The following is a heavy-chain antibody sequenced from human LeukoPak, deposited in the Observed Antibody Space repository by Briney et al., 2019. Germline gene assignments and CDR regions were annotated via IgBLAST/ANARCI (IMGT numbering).Heavy chain of an antibody. Sequence: GGSLRLSCAASGITFSSYWMSWVRQAPGKGLEWVANIKQDGSEKNYVDSVKGRFTISRDNAKNSLYLQMNSLRAEDTAVYYCARDAVPPSFNYRGVFDYWGQGTLVTVSS. J-gene: IGHJ4*02. CDR3: ARDAVPPSFNYRGVFDY. CDR2: IKQDGSEK. D-gene: IGHD1-26*01. CDR1: GITFSSYW. V-gene: IGHV3-7*01.